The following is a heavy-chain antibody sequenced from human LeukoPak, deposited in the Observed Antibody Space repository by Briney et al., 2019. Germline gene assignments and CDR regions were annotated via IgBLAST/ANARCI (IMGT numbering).Heavy chain of an antibody. V-gene: IGHV4-34*01. D-gene: IGHD1-26*01. CDR1: GGSFSGYY. CDR2: INHSGTT. Sequence: SETLSLTCAVYGGSFSGYYWSWIRQPPGKGLEWIGEINHSGTTNYNPSLKSRVTISVDTSKNQFSLKLSSEPAADTAVHYCARGLEWDLDPYFDYWGQGTLVTVS. CDR3: ARGLEWDLDPYFDY. J-gene: IGHJ4*02.